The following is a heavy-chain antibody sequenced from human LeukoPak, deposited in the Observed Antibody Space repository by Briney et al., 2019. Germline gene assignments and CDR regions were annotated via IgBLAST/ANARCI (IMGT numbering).Heavy chain of an antibody. CDR1: GGSISSGSYY. D-gene: IGHD4-23*01. CDR2: IYTSGST. J-gene: IGHJ4*02. CDR3: ARGPINNSGYYFDY. Sequence: PSQTLSLTCTVSGGSISSGSYYWSWIRQPAGKGLEWIGRIYTSGSTNYNPSLKSRVTISVDTSKNQFSLKLSSVTAADTAVYYCARGPINNSGYYFDYWGQGTLVTVSS. V-gene: IGHV4-61*02.